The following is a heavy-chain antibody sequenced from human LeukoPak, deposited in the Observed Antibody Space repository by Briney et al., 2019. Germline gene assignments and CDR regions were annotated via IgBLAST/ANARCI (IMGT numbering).Heavy chain of an antibody. CDR1: GGSISSSSYS. Sequence: SETLSLTCTVSGGSISSSSYSWGWIRQPPGKGLEWIGSIYYSGSTYYNPSLKSRVTISVDTSKNQFSLKLSSVTAADTAVYYCARRAADDYYDFWSGYSYFDYWGQGTLVTVSS. CDR3: ARRAADDYYDFWSGYSYFDY. CDR2: IYYSGST. J-gene: IGHJ4*02. D-gene: IGHD3-3*01. V-gene: IGHV4-39*01.